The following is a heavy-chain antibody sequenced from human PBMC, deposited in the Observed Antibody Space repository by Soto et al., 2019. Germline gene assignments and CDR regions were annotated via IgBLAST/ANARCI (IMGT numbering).Heavy chain of an antibody. V-gene: IGHV3-23*01. CDR2: ISASGGTT. J-gene: IGHJ4*02. Sequence: EVQLLESGGGLVQPGGSLRISCLASGFTFSRNAMSWVRQAPGKGLEWDSAISASGGTTYSADSVKGRFAVSRDNSNNTLYLQMDSLSAEDTAVYYCAKQRADFGSGSDTFYLDNWGQGSLVTVSS. CDR1: GFTFSRNA. CDR3: AKQRADFGSGSDTFYLDN. D-gene: IGHD3-10*01.